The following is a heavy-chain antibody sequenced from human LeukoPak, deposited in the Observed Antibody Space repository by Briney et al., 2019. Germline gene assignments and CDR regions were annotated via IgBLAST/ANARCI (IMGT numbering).Heavy chain of an antibody. J-gene: IGHJ4*02. Sequence: GGSLRLSCAASGFTFSSYWMSWVRQAPGKGLEWVANIKQDGSEKYYVDSVKGRFTISRDNAKNSLYLQMNSLRAEDTAIYYCAKYGPQDSGSSHFDYWGQGALVTVSS. CDR1: GFTFSSYW. CDR3: AKYGPQDSGSSHFDY. CDR2: IKQDGSEK. D-gene: IGHD1-26*01. V-gene: IGHV3-7*03.